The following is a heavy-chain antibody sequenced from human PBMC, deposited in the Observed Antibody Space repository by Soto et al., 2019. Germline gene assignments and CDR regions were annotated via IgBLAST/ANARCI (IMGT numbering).Heavy chain of an antibody. CDR3: ARDHGNYYDSSGYYWFNP. D-gene: IGHD3-22*01. J-gene: IGHJ5*02. CDR2: IWYDGSNK. V-gene: IGHV3-33*01. Sequence: LRLSCAASGFTFSSYGMHWVRHAPVKGLEGVAVIWYDGSNKYYADSVKGRFTISRDNSKNTLYLQMNSLRAEDTAVYYCARDHGNYYDSSGYYWFNPWGQGTLVTVSS. CDR1: GFTFSSYG.